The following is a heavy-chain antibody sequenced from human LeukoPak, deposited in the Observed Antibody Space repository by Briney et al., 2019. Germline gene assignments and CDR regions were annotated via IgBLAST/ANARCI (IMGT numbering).Heavy chain of an antibody. CDR3: ARGPFVGSFNFDY. CDR1: GGTFSSYA. D-gene: IGHD1-26*01. J-gene: IGHJ4*02. V-gene: IGHV1-69*05. Sequence: SVKVSCKASGGTFSSYAISWVRQAPGQGLEWMGGTIPIFGTANYAQKFQGRVTITTDESTSTAYMELSSLRSEDTAVYYCARGPFVGSFNFDYWGQGTLVTVSS. CDR2: TIPIFGTA.